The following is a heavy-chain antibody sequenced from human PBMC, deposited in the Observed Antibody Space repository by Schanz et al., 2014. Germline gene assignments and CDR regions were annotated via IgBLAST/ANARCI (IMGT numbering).Heavy chain of an antibody. J-gene: IGHJ4*02. CDR3: VRDKKGFVAVAGRAPFDY. D-gene: IGHD6-19*01. CDR1: GFSFSTYG. V-gene: IGHV3-21*01. Sequence: VQLVESGGGFVQPGGSLRLSCAASGFSFSTYGMTWVRQAPGKGLEWVSSISSSSMYIYQADSMRGRFTISRDNAKNSLYLQVNNLSAEDTAVYYCVRDKKGFVAVAGRAPFDYWGQGTLVTVSS. CDR2: ISSSSMYI.